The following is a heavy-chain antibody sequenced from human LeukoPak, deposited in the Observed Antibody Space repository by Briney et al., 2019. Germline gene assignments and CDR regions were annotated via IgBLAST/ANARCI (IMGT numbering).Heavy chain of an antibody. D-gene: IGHD1-26*01. CDR2: IYYSGST. Sequence: PSETLSPTCAVYGGSFSGYYWSWIRQPPGKGLEWIGYIYYSGSTNYNPSLKSRVTISVDTSKNQFSLKLSSVTAADTAVYYCARFNSGSYYGLFDYWGQGTLVTVSS. CDR1: GGSFSGYY. V-gene: IGHV4-59*01. CDR3: ARFNSGSYYGLFDY. J-gene: IGHJ4*02.